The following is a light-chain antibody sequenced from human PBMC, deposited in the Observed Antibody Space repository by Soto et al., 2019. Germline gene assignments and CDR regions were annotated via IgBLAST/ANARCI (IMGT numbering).Light chain of an antibody. CDR3: TSFAGSSYVV. Sequence: QSVLTQPPSASGSPGQSVTISCTGTSSDVGAYKYVSWYQQHPGKAPKLMIFEVSKRPSGVPDRFSCSKSGNAASVTVSGLLAEDAAYYYCTSFAGSSYVVFGGGTKLTVL. CDR2: EVS. V-gene: IGLV2-8*01. J-gene: IGLJ3*02. CDR1: SSDVGAYKY.